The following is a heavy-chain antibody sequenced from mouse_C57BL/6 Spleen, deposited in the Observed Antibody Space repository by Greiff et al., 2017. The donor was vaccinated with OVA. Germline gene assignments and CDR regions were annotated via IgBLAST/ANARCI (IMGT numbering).Heavy chain of an antibody. CDR1: GYTFTSYW. CDR3: ARTTGPDYYAMDD. CDR2: IGPSGSST. V-gene: IGHV1-69*01. D-gene: IGHD4-1*02. Sequence: QVQLQQPGAELVMPGASVKLSCKASGYTFTSYWMHWVKQRPGQGLEWIGEIGPSGSSTNYNQKFKGRSTLTVDKSSSTAYMQLSSLTSEDSGVYDYARTTGPDYYAMDDWGQGTSVTVSS. J-gene: IGHJ4*01.